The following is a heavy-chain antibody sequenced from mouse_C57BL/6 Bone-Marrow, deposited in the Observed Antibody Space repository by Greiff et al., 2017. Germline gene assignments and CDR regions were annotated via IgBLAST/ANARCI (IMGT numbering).Heavy chain of an antibody. CDR2: ISTYYGDA. J-gene: IGHJ4*01. Sequence: VQLQQSGPELVRPGVSVKISCKGSGYTFTDYAMHWVKQSHAQSLEWIGVISTYYGDASYNQKFKDKATMTVDKSSSTAYMELARLTSEDSAVYYSLYGNYGNAMDYWGQGTSVTVSS. D-gene: IGHD2-1*01. CDR1: GYTFTDYA. CDR3: LYGNYGNAMDY. V-gene: IGHV1-67*01.